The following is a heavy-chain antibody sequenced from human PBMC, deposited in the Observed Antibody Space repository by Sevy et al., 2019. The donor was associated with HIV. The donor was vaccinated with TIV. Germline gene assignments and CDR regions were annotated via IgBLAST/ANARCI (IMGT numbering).Heavy chain of an antibody. CDR3: AKDILGDNSPWFFFDY. V-gene: IGHV3-30*18. J-gene: IGHJ4*02. CDR2: ITFDGRNT. D-gene: IGHD3-9*01. Sequence: GGSLRLSCAGSGFTFRSYGIHWVRQSPGKGLEWVAFITFDGRNTYSADSVKGRFTVSRANSNNAVYLQMNNRRTEDTAMYYCAKDILGDNSPWFFFDYWGQGTQATVSS. CDR1: GFTFRSYG.